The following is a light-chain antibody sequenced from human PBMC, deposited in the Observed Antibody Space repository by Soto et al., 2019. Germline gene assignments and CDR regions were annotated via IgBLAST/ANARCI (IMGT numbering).Light chain of an antibody. CDR2: EVT. CDR1: SSDVGSYNL. J-gene: IGLJ1*01. Sequence: QSALTQPASVSGSPGQSITISCTGTSSDVGSYNLVSWYQQHPGKAPKLMIYEVTKRPSGVSDRFSASKSGNTASLTISGLQAEDEADYYCCSYVGRGVFGTGTKVTVL. V-gene: IGLV2-23*02. CDR3: CSYVGRGV.